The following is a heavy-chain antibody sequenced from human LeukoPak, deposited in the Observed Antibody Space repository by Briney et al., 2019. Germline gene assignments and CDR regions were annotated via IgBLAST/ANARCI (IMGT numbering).Heavy chain of an antibody. CDR3: ARYYPGSSIFDY. Sequence: PGGSLRLSCAASGFTVSSNYMSWVRQAPGKGLEWVSVIYSGGSTYYADSVKGRFTISRDNSKNTLYLQMNSLRAEDTAVYYCARYYPGSSIFDYWGQGTLVTVSS. V-gene: IGHV3-53*01. J-gene: IGHJ4*02. CDR1: GFTVSSNY. CDR2: IYSGGST. D-gene: IGHD1-26*01.